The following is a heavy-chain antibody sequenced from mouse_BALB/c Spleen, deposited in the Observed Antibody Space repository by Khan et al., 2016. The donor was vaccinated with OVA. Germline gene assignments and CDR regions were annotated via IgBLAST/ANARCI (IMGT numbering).Heavy chain of an antibody. D-gene: IGHD1-2*01. V-gene: IGHV3-1*02. CDR1: GYSITSGYG. J-gene: IGHJ2*01. Sequence: EVQLVESGPGLVKPSQSLSLTCTVTGYSITSGYGWNWIRKFPGNKLEWMGYITYSGSTNYNPTLKSRISITRDTSKNQLFLQLNSVTTEDTATYYCARTARIKYWGQGTTLTVSS. CDR3: ARTARIKY. CDR2: ITYSGST.